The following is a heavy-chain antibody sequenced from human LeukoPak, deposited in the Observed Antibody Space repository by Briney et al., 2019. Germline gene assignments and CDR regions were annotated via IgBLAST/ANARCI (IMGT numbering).Heavy chain of an antibody. Sequence: SETLSLTCTVSGYSISTGYYWDWIRQPPGKGLEWIGYISYSGSTNYNPSLKSRVTISVDTSKNQFSLILSSVTAADTAVYFCARDRRGVGPDSYYYYYMDVWGKGTTVTVSS. V-gene: IGHV4-61*01. CDR1: GYSISTGYY. CDR2: ISYSGST. D-gene: IGHD1-26*01. J-gene: IGHJ6*03. CDR3: ARDRRGVGPDSYYYYYMDV.